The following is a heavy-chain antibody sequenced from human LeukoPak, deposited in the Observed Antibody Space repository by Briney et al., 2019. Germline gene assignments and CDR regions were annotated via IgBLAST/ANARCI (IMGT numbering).Heavy chain of an antibody. D-gene: IGHD1-26*01. CDR1: RFTFSTYG. J-gene: IGHJ4*02. CDR2: ISYDGSNK. V-gene: IGHV3-30*18. CDR3: AKGGPPTGAAPRPWDFNY. Sequence: PGGSLRLSCAASRFTFSTYGMHWVRQAPGKGLEGVAVISYDGSNKYYADSVKGRFTISRDNSKNTLYLQMNSLRVEDTAVYYCAKGGPPTGAAPRPWDFNYWGQGTLVTVSS.